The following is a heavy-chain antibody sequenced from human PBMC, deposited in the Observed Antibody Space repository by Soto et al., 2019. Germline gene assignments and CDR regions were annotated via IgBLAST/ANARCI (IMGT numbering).Heavy chain of an antibody. CDR3: AAVEDSSSSDAFDI. CDR1: GFTFTSSA. CDR2: IVVGSGNT. Sequence: SVKVSCKASGFTFTSSAVQWVRQARGQRLGWIGWIVVGSGNTNYAQKFQERVTITRDMSTSTAYMELSSLRSEDTAVYYCAAVEDSSSSDAFDIWGQGTMGTVSS. V-gene: IGHV1-58*01. D-gene: IGHD6-6*01. J-gene: IGHJ3*02.